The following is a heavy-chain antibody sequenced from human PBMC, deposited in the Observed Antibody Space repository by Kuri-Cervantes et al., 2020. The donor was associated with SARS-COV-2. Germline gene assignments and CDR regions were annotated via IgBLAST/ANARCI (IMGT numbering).Heavy chain of an antibody. CDR3: ARVGYDILTGYYVSAFDA. CDR2: VWHDGSNI. V-gene: IGHV3-33*08. CDR1: GFTFSSYA. D-gene: IGHD3-9*01. J-gene: IGHJ6*02. Sequence: GESLKISCAASGFTFSSYAMHWVRQAPGKGLEWVAVVWHDGSNIKYSESVKGRFIISRDNSKNTLFLQMNSLRVDDTAVYYCARVGYDILTGYYVSAFDAWGQGTTVTVSS.